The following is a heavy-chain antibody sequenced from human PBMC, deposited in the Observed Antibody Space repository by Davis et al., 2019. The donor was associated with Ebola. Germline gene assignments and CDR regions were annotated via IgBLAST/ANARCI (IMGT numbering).Heavy chain of an antibody. Sequence: ASVNVSCKASGYTFTGYYMHWVRQAPGQGLAWMGWINPNSGGTNYAQQLQDRFTMTTDTSTSTAYMELRSLRSDDTAVYYCARALNWFDPWGQGTLVTVSS. J-gene: IGHJ5*02. V-gene: IGHV1-2*02. CDR2: INPNSGGT. CDR1: GYTFTGYY. CDR3: ARALNWFDP.